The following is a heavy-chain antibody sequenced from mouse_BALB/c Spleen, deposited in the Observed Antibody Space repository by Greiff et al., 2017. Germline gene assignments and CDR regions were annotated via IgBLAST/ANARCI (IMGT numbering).Heavy chain of an antibody. CDR1: GFTFSSFG. V-gene: IGHV5-17*02. CDR2: ISSGSSTI. Sequence: EVQRVESGGGLVQPGGSRKLSCAASGFTFSSFGMHWVRQAPEKGLEWVAYISSGSSTIYYADTVKGRFTISRDNPKNTLFLQMTSLRSEDTAMYYCARGGYGSSYVDYWGQGTTLTVSS. J-gene: IGHJ2*01. D-gene: IGHD1-1*01. CDR3: ARGGYGSSYVDY.